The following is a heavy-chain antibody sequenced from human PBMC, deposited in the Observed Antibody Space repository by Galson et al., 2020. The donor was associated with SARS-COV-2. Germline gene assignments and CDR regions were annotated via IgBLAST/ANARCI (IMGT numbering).Heavy chain of an antibody. CDR1: GFTFSSFW. CDR2: IKEDGSEK. J-gene: IGHJ4*02. Sequence: GGSLRLSCAASGFTFSSFWMSWVRQAPGKGLEWVANIKEDGSEKYYVDSVKGRFTISRDNAKNSLYLQMNSLRAEDTALYYCARGARAHLYYFDCWGQGTLVTVSA. V-gene: IGHV3-7*01. CDR3: ARGARAHLYYFDC. D-gene: IGHD5-12*01.